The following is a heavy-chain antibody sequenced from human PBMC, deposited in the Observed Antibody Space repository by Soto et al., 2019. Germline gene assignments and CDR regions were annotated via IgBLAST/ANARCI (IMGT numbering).Heavy chain of an antibody. Sequence: ESGGGVVQPGRSLRLSCAASGFTFSSYGMHWVRQAPGKGLEWVAVISYDGSNKYYADSVKGRFTISRDNSKNTLYLQMNSLRAEDTAVYYCAKEDSRAFDYWGQGTLVTVSS. CDR3: AKEDSRAFDY. D-gene: IGHD6-13*01. V-gene: IGHV3-30*18. J-gene: IGHJ4*02. CDR2: ISYDGSNK. CDR1: GFTFSSYG.